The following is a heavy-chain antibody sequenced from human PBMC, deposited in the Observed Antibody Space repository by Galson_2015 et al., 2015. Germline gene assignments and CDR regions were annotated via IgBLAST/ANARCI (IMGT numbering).Heavy chain of an antibody. CDR1: GFTFSDAW. V-gene: IGHV3-23*01. J-gene: IGHJ4*02. CDR2: ISKSGRDT. D-gene: IGHD1-26*01. CDR3: AKGREWELPLDY. Sequence: SLRLSCAASGFTFSDAWMSWVRRAPGTGLEWVSAISKSGRDTYYADSVKGRFTISRDNSKNTLYLQMNSLRAEDTGVYYCAKGREWELPLDYWGQRALVTVSS.